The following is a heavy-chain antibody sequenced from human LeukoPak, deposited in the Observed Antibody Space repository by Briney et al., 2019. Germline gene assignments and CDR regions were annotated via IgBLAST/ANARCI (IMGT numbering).Heavy chain of an antibody. V-gene: IGHV1-18*01. Sequence: ASVKVSCKVSTYTFTSYGISWVRQAPGQGLEWMGWISAYNGNTEYAQKVQGRVTMTTDTSTGTAYMELRSLRSDDTAVYYCARVAVTGYYFDYWGQGTLVTVSS. CDR1: TYTFTSYG. CDR2: ISAYNGNT. CDR3: ARVAVTGYYFDY. D-gene: IGHD2-21*02. J-gene: IGHJ4*02.